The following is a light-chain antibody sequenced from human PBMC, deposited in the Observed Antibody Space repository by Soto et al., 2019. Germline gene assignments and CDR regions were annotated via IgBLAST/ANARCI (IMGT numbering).Light chain of an antibody. V-gene: IGKV3-15*01. J-gene: IGKJ1*01. CDR1: QSVSSN. CDR3: QQYNNWPPET. Sequence: EIVMTQSPATLSVSPGERATLSCRASQSVSSNLAWYQQKPGQAPRLLIYGASTRATDIPARFSGSGSGTEFTLTISSLQSEDLAVYYGQQYNNWPPETFGQGTKVDIK. CDR2: GAS.